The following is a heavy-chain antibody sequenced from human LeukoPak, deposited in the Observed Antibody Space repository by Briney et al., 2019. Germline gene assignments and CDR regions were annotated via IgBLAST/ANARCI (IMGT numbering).Heavy chain of an antibody. V-gene: IGHV4-34*01. Sequence: SETLSLTCAVYGGSFSGHYWSWIRQPPGKGLEWIGEINHSGSTNYNPSLKSRVTISVDTSKNQFSLKLSSVTAADTAVYYCARGVAGHDAFDIWGQGTMVTVSS. J-gene: IGHJ3*02. CDR2: INHSGST. CDR1: GGSFSGHY. CDR3: ARGVAGHDAFDI.